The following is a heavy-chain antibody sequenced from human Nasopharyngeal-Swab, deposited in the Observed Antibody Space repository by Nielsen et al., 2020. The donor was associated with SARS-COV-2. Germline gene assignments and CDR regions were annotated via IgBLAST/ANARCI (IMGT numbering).Heavy chain of an antibody. D-gene: IGHD3-22*01. CDR1: GFTFSSYS. CDR3: ARGPDYYDSSGHPFDY. J-gene: IGHJ4*02. CDR2: ISSSSSYI. Sequence: GESLKISCAASGFTFSSYSMNWVRQAPGKGLEWVSSISSSSSYIYYADSVKGRFTISRDNAKNSLYLQMNSLRAEDTAVYYCARGPDYYDSSGHPFDYWGQGTLFTVSS. V-gene: IGHV3-21*01.